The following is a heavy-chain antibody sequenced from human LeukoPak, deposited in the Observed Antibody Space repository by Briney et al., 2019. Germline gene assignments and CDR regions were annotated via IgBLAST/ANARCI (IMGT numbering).Heavy chain of an antibody. CDR3: AGDYGSGSYRFDY. Sequence: PSETLSLTCTVSDGSISSYSWSWVRQPPGRGLEWIGYIYNTGSTTYSPSLKSRVTISLDTSKNQFSLKLSSVTAADTAVYYCAGDYGSGSYRFDYWGQGTLVTVSS. CDR2: IYNTGST. V-gene: IGHV4-59*12. CDR1: DGSISSYS. J-gene: IGHJ4*02. D-gene: IGHD3-10*01.